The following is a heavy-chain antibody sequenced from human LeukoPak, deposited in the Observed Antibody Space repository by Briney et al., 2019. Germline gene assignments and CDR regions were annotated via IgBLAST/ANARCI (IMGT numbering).Heavy chain of an antibody. CDR1: GFTFSSYS. CDR3: ARDPSVASMGGYYFDY. CDR2: ISTSSLYI. D-gene: IGHD3-16*01. V-gene: IGHV3-21*01. Sequence: GGSLRLSCAASGFTFSSYSMNWVRQAPGKGLEWVSSISTSSLYIYYADSVKGRFTISRDNAKNSLYLHMNSLRAEDTAVYYCARDPSVASMGGYYFDYWGQGTLVTVSS. J-gene: IGHJ4*02.